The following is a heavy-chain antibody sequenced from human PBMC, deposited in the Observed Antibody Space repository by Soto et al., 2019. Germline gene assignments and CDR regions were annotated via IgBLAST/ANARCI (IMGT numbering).Heavy chain of an antibody. CDR1: GFTFSNYA. J-gene: IGHJ5*02. Sequence: GGSLRLSCAASGFTFSNYAMNWVRQAPGKGLEWVSVISGAGENTYHADSVKGRVTISRDNSRNTLFLQMNSVRAEDTAVYYWAKGGDYNTSTSLAHWGQGTLVTVSS. CDR2: ISGAGENT. V-gene: IGHV3-23*01. D-gene: IGHD4-17*01. CDR3: AKGGDYNTSTSLAH.